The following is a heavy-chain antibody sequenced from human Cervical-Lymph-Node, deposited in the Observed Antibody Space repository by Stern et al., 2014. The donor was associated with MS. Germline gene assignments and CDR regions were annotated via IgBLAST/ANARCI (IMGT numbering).Heavy chain of an antibody. CDR1: GFAFSTCT. CDR3: ASRGNIYGWVY. D-gene: IGHD5-18*01. J-gene: IGHJ4*02. Sequence: EVQLVESGGGLVQPGGSLRLSCAASGFAFSTCTMNWVRQAPGKGLEWVSYISSSSSSIYYADSVKGRFTISRDNAKNSRYLQMNSLRDEDTAVYYCASRGNIYGWVYWGQGTLVTVSS. V-gene: IGHV3-48*02. CDR2: ISSSSSSI.